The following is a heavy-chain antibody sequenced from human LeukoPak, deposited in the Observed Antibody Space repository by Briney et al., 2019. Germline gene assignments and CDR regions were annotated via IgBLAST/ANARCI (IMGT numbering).Heavy chain of an antibody. D-gene: IGHD1-26*01. CDR2: TSYSEGT. V-gene: IGHV4-31*03. CDR3: ATADWESFYFDS. Sequence: SETLSLTCTVSGGSVSRGGYYWNWIRHHPGKGLEWIGFTSYSEGTYYNPSLMSRITISVDISQNQFSLKMRDVTAADTAVYFCATADWESFYFDSWGRGAPVAVSS. J-gene: IGHJ4*02. CDR1: GGSVSRGGYY.